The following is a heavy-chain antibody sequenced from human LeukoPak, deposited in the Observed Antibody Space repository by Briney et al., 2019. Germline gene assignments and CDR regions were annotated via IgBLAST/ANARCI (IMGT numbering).Heavy chain of an antibody. D-gene: IGHD4-23*01. CDR2: INPTGDST. V-gene: IGHV1-46*01. CDR3: AREASGGYFDY. CDR1: GYTFSSYY. J-gene: IGHJ4*02. Sequence: ASVKVSCKASGYTFSSYYMHWVRQAPGQGLEWVGLINPTGDSTNYAQNFRGRVTMTRDTSTGTVYMDLSSLRSEDTAVYYCAREASGGYFDYWGQGTLVTVSS.